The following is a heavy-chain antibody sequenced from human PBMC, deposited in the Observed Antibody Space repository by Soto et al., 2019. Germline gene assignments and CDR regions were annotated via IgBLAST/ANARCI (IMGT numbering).Heavy chain of an antibody. V-gene: IGHV4-4*02. CDR2: VFPTGST. D-gene: IGHD4-17*01. CDR1: SDSVSSSNW. Sequence: QVQLQESGPGLVKPSGTLSLTCAVSSDSVSSSNWWSWVRQPPGKGLEWIGEVFPTGSTNYNPCLMSRVTISVDKSKNNFSLNLSSVTAADTAIYYCARRPTAEPPSNWFDPWGQGTLVTVSS. J-gene: IGHJ5*02. CDR3: ARRPTAEPPSNWFDP.